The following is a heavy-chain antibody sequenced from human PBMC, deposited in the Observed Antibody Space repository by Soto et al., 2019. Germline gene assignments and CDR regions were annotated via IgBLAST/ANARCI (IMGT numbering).Heavy chain of an antibody. CDR2: IYYSGST. CDR3: ASYRYCSSTSCYGYWFDP. J-gene: IGHJ5*02. D-gene: IGHD2-2*01. CDR1: GGSISSGDYY. V-gene: IGHV4-30-4*01. Sequence: PSETLSLTCTVSGGSISSGDYYWSWIRQPPGKGLEWIGYIYYSGSTYYNPSLKSRVTISVGTSKNQFSLKLSSVTAADTAVYYCASYRYCSSTSCYGYWFDPWGQGNLVTVSS.